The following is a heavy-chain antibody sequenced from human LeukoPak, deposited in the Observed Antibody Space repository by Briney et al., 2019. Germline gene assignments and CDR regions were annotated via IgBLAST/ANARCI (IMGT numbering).Heavy chain of an antibody. D-gene: IGHD6-13*01. J-gene: IGHJ5*02. CDR3: ASEPRYSSSYFFDP. CDR1: GGSISSSRYY. V-gene: IGHV4-39*01. Sequence: SETLSLTCTVSGGSISSSRYYWGWIRQPPGKGLEWIGSIYYSGSTYYNPSLKSRVTISVDTSKNQFSLKLSSVTAADRAVYYCASEPRYSSSYFFDPWGQGTLVTVSS. CDR2: IYYSGST.